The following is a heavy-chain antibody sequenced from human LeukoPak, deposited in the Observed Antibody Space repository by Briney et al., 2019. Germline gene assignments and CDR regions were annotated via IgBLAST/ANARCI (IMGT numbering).Heavy chain of an antibody. D-gene: IGHD3-22*01. V-gene: IGHV3-30*02. CDR2: IRNDGSNK. J-gene: IGHJ4*02. CDR3: AKDEDSSGYSDY. Sequence: GGSLRLSCAASGFTFSRYGMHWVRQAPGKGLEWVAFIRNDGSNKYYADSVKGRFTISRDNSKNTLYLQMNSLRAEDTAVYYCAKDEDSSGYSDYWGQGTLVTVSS. CDR1: GFTFSRYG.